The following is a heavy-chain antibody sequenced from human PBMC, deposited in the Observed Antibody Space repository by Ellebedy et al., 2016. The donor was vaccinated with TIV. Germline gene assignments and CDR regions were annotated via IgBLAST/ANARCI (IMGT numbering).Heavy chain of an antibody. Sequence: MPSETLSLTCTVSDGSISSYYWGWIRQPPGKGLEWIGYISSIGNTNYTPSLKSRVTMSIDTSKNQFSLKLRSMTAADTAVYYCARDGGYTYGMFDYWGQGTLVTVSS. J-gene: IGHJ4*02. CDR3: ARDGGYTYGMFDY. D-gene: IGHD5-12*01. CDR1: DGSISSYY. V-gene: IGHV4-59*01. CDR2: ISSIGNT.